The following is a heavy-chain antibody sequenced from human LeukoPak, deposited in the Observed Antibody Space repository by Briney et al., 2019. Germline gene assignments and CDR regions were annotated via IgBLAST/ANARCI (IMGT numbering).Heavy chain of an antibody. CDR2: ISAYNGNT. CDR1: GYTFTSYG. Sequence: ASVKVSCKASGYTFTSYGITWVRQALGQGLEWMGWISAYNGNTNYAQKFQGRVTITTDTSTSTAYMELRSLRSDDTAVYYCARIVVVPAASIYYGIDVWGQATTVTVSS. V-gene: IGHV1-18*01. J-gene: IGHJ6*02. D-gene: IGHD2-2*01. CDR3: ARIVVVPAASIYYGIDV.